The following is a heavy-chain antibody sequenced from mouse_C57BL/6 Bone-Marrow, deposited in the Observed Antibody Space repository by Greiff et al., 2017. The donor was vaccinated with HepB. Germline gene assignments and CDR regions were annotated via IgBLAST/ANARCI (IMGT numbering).Heavy chain of an antibody. V-gene: IGHV1-74*01. D-gene: IGHD3-2*02. CDR3: EIGAGSSGYPDY. CDR2: MHPSDSDT. CDR1: GYTFTSYW. Sequence: QVQLQQPGAELVKPGASVKVSCKASGYTFTSYWMHWVKQRPGQGLEWIGRMHPSDSDTNYNQKFKGKATLTVDKSSSTAYMQLSSLTSEDSAVYYCEIGAGSSGYPDYWGQGTTLTVSS. J-gene: IGHJ2*01.